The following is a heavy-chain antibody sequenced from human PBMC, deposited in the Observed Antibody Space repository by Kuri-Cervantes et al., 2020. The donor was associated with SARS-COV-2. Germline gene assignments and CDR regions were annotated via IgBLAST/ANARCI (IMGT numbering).Heavy chain of an antibody. D-gene: IGHD1-26*01. J-gene: IGHJ6*02. CDR2: TSFDENNK. Sequence: LSLTCAASGFAFRSYGMHWVRQAPGKGLGWVAVTSFDENNKRYADSVKGRFSISRDNSKNTLYLQMNSLKVEDTAVYYCAKDLWEWERFYFYGMDVWGQGTTVTVSS. CDR3: AKDLWEWERFYFYGMDV. CDR1: GFAFRSYG. V-gene: IGHV3-30*18.